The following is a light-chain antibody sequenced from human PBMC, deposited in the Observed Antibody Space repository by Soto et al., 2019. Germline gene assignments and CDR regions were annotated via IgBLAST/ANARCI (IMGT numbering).Light chain of an antibody. Sequence: QSSLTQPASVSGSPGQSITISCTGTSSDVGVYNYVSWYQQHPGKAPKLMIYEVSHRPSGISNRFSGSKSGSTASLTISGLQAEDEADYYCSSYTASSTLLYVFGTGTKVTV. CDR2: EVS. J-gene: IGLJ1*01. CDR3: SSYTASSTLLYV. CDR1: SSDVGVYNY. V-gene: IGLV2-14*01.